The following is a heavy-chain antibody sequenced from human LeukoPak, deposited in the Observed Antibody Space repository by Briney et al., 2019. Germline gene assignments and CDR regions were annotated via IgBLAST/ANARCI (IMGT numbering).Heavy chain of an antibody. CDR3: ARVGIVVVPAASY. CDR2: IYYSGST. CDR1: GGSISSGDYY. Sequence: ASQTLSLTCTVSGGSISSGDYYWSWIRQPPGKGLEWIGYIYYSGSTYYNPSLKSRVTISVDTSKNQFSLKLSSVTDADTAVYYCARVGIVVVPAASYWGQGTLVTVSS. D-gene: IGHD2-2*01. J-gene: IGHJ4*02. V-gene: IGHV4-30-4*08.